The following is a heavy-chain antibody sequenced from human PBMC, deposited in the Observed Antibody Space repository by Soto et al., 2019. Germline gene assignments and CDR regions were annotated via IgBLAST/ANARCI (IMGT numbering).Heavy chain of an antibody. V-gene: IGHV4-4*07. CDR2: IYTSGST. D-gene: IGHD6-19*01. CDR1: GGSISSYY. Sequence: PSETLSLTCTVSGGSISSYYWSWIRQPAGKGLEWIGRIYTSGSTNYNPSLKSRVTMSVDTSKNQFSLKLSSVTAADTAVYYCERGGSSDWQVALDIWGQGTMVTVS. CDR3: ERGGSSDWQVALDI. J-gene: IGHJ3*02.